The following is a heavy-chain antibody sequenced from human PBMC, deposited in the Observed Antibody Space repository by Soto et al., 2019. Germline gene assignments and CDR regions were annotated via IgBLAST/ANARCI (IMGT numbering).Heavy chain of an antibody. V-gene: IGHV3-23*01. CDR2: VSGSGGSP. J-gene: IGHJ4*02. Sequence: EEQLLESGGGLVQPGGSLRLSCAASGFNFGSYAMGWVRQAPGKGLEWVSGVSGSGGSPYYADSVKGRLTISKDKSKNTLYLDLNNLRPEDTAVYFCVKGKESGYRGAFDSWGQGTMVTVSS. CDR3: VKGKESGYRGAFDS. D-gene: IGHD5-18*01. CDR1: GFNFGSYA.